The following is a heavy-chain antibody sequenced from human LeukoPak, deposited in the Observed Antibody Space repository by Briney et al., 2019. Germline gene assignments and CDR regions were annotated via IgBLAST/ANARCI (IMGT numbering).Heavy chain of an antibody. D-gene: IGHD3-10*01. CDR1: GGSFSGYY. CDR3: ARASSNYYGSGSYYRPSYYFDY. V-gene: IGHV4-34*01. J-gene: IGHJ4*02. Sequence: SETLSLTCAVYGGSFSGYYWSWIRQPPGKGLEWIGEINHSGSTNYNPSLKSRVTISVDTSKNQFSLKLSSVTAADTAVYYCARASSNYYGSGSYYRPSYYFDYWGQGTLVTVSS. CDR2: INHSGST.